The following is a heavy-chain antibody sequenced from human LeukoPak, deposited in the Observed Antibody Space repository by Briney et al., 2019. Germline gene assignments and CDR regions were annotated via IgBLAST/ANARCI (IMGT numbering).Heavy chain of an antibody. CDR1: GYTFTSYG. CDR3: ATVSDYVSH. D-gene: IGHD4-17*01. V-gene: IGHV1-18*01. J-gene: IGHJ4*02. CDR2: ISAYNGNT. Sequence: ASVKVSCKASGYTFTSYGISWVRQAPGQGLEWMGWISAYNGNTNYAQKFQGRVTMTTDTSTDTAYMELSSLRSEDTAVYYCATVSDYVSHWGQGTLVTVSS.